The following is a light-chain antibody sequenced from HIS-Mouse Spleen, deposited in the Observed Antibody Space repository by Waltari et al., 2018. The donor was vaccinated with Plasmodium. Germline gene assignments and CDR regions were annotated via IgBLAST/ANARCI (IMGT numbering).Light chain of an antibody. CDR3: QQYNNWSFT. V-gene: IGKV3-15*01. J-gene: IGKJ3*01. Sequence: EIAMTQSPATLSVSPGERATLSCRASQSVSSNLAWYQQKSGQAPRLLIYGASTRATGIPARFSGSGSGTEFTLTISSLQSEDFAVYYCQQYNNWSFTFGPGTKVDIK. CDR1: QSVSSN. CDR2: GAS.